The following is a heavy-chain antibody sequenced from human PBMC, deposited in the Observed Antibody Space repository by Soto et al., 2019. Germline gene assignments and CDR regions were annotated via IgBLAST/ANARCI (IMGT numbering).Heavy chain of an antibody. CDR1: GYTFTSYA. CDR2: INGGNGNT. CDR3: ASCSSASCYYSYYYMDV. D-gene: IGHD2-2*01. Sequence: GASVKVSCKASGYTFTSYAMHWVRQAPGQRLEWMGWINGGNGNTKYSKKFQGRVTITRDTSASTAYMELSSLRSEDTAVYYCASCSSASCYYSYYYMDVWGKGTTVTVSS. J-gene: IGHJ6*03. V-gene: IGHV1-3*01.